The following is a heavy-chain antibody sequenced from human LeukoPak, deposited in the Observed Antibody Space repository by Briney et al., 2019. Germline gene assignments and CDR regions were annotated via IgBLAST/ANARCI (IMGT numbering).Heavy chain of an antibody. CDR2: ISSSGSTI. D-gene: IGHD6-13*01. Sequence: GGSLRLSCAASGFTFSDYYMSWIRQAPGKGLEWVSYISSSGSTIYYADSVKGRFTISRDNAKNSLYLQMNSLRAEDTAVYYCARERGKYSSSSTVDYWGQGTLVTVSS. J-gene: IGHJ4*02. CDR1: GFTFSDYY. V-gene: IGHV3-11*01. CDR3: ARERGKYSSSSTVDY.